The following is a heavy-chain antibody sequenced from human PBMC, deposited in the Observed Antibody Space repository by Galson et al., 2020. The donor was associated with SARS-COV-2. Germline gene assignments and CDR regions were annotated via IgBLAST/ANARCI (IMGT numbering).Heavy chain of an antibody. CDR2: IGDRRSGFK. CDR1: GFSFSDYP. J-gene: IGHJ1*01. CDR3: ARGRATFTPRPFEWQQWPSYKEHFQH. V-gene: IGHV3-21*01. D-gene: IGHD6-19*01. Sequence: NSGGSLRLSCVTSGFSFSDYPMHWVRQAPGKGLEWVSSIGDRRSGFKYYTESVKGRFVISRDNAKKSLYLDIRDLRVDDTALYYCARGRATFTPRPFEWQQWPSYKEHFQHCGQGTLVTVSS.